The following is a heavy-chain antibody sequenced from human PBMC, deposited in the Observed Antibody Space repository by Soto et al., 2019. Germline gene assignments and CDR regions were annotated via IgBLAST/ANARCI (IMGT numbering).Heavy chain of an antibody. Sequence: ESGGGLVQPGGSLRLSCVPSGFSFSYYEMNWVRQAPGKGLEWLSYITSSGTSVYYADSVKGRFTISRDNDKNLLYLQMNSLRAEDTAVYYCARAWFKALDYWGQGTLVTVTS. J-gene: IGHJ4*02. CDR1: GFSFSYYE. V-gene: IGHV3-48*03. D-gene: IGHD3-10*01. CDR2: ITSSGTSV. CDR3: ARAWFKALDY.